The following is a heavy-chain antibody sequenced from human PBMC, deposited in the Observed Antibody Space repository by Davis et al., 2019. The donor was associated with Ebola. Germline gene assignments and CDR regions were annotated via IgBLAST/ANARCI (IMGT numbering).Heavy chain of an antibody. CDR2: INAGNGNT. CDR1: GYTFTSNA. D-gene: IGHD1-26*01. CDR3: AAHPIASSDAFDI. J-gene: IGHJ3*02. Sequence: ASVKVSCKASGYTFTSNAMYWVRQAPGQRLEWMGWINAGNGNTKYSQKFQGRVTITRDTSASTAYMELSSLRSEDTAVYYCAAHPIASSDAFDIWGQGTMVTVSS. V-gene: IGHV1-3*01.